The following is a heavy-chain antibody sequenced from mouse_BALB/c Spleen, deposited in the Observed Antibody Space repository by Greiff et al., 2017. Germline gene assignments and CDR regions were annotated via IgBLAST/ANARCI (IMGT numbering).Heavy chain of an antibody. J-gene: IGHJ3*01. V-gene: IGHV1-9*01. Sequence: VQLQQSGAELMKPGASVKISCKATGYTFSSYWIEWVKQRPGHGLEWIGEILPGSGSTNYNEKFKGKATFTADTSSNTAYMQLSSLTSEDSAVYYCARGTARAWFAYWGQGTLVTVSA. CDR1: GYTFSSYW. CDR3: ARGTARAWFAY. D-gene: IGHD3-2*01. CDR2: ILPGSGST.